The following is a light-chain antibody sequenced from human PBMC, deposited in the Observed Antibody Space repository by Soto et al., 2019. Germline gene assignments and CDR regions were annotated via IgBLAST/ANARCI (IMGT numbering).Light chain of an antibody. V-gene: IGKV1-9*01. CDR3: QQLNSYPLT. Sequence: DIQLTQSPSFVSASVGDRVTITCRASQGISSYLAWHQQKPGKAPKLLIYAASTLQSGVPSRFSGSGSGTEFTLTISSLQPEDFATYYCQQLNSYPLTFGGGTKVEIK. J-gene: IGKJ4*01. CDR2: AAS. CDR1: QGISSY.